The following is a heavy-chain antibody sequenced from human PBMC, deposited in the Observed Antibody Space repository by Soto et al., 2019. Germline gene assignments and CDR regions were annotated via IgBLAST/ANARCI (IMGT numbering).Heavy chain of an antibody. CDR1: GFTFSSYG. CDR3: ARGLGYCSGGSCYLDAFDI. V-gene: IGHV3-33*01. D-gene: IGHD2-15*01. CDR2: IWYDGSNK. J-gene: IGHJ3*02. Sequence: QVQLVESGGGVVQPGRSLRLSCAASGFTFSSYGMHWVRQAPGKGLEWVAVIWYDGSNKYYADSVKGRFTISRDNSKNTLYLQINSLRAEDTAVYYCARGLGYCSGGSCYLDAFDIWGQGTMVTVSS.